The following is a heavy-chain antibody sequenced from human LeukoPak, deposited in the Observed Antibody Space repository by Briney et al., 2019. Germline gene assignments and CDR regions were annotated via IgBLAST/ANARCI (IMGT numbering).Heavy chain of an antibody. V-gene: IGHV3-23*01. D-gene: IGHD2-15*01. CDR3: AKQLGYCSDGSCYFPY. CDR2: ISNNGGYT. Sequence: GGSLRLSCAASGFPFTVYPTHRVRQAPGKGLEWVSAISNNGGYTYYADSVQGRFTISRDNSKSTLCLQMNSLRAEDTAVYYCAKQLGYCSDGSCYFPYWGQGTLVTVSS. CDR1: GFPFTVYP. J-gene: IGHJ4*02.